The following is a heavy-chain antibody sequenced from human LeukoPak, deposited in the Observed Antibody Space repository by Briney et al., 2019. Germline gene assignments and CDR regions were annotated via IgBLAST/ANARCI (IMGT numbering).Heavy chain of an antibody. CDR1: VGSISNDY. D-gene: IGHD3-10*01. CDR3: ARGGTYGSGRNQHTTLDY. CDR2: IYTRGST. Sequence: SETLSLTCTVSVGSISNDYWSWIRQAAGKELDWIGRIYTRGSTNYNPSLKSRVTISLDKSKKQFSLNLNSVTAADTAVYSCARGGTYGSGRNQHTTLDYWGQGTLVTVSS. J-gene: IGHJ4*02. V-gene: IGHV4-4*07.